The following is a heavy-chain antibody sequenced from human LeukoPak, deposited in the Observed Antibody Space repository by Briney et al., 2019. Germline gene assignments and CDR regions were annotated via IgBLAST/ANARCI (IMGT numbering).Heavy chain of an antibody. CDR1: GFTFSTYS. CDR2: ISTTSSYI. Sequence: GGSLRLSCAASGFTFSTYSMNWVRQAPGKGLEWVSCISTTSSYIFYADSVRGRFTISRDNAKNSLYLQMDSLRAEDTAVYYCARGGIITSYAFEIWGQGTMVTVSS. J-gene: IGHJ3*02. CDR3: ARGGIITSYAFEI. D-gene: IGHD1-26*01. V-gene: IGHV3-21*01.